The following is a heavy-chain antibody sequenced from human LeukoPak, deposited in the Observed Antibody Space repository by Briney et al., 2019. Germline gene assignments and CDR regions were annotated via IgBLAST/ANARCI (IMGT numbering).Heavy chain of an antibody. J-gene: IGHJ3*02. CDR3: ARFLCSGGSCYGDSFDI. CDR1: GYTFTAYY. CDR2: INPNSGGT. D-gene: IGHD2-15*01. V-gene: IGHV1-2*02. Sequence: ASVKVSCKTSGYTFTAYYLHWVRQAPGQGLEWMGWINPNSGGTNFAQKFQGRVTMTRDTSITTAYMEPSRLRSDDTAVYYCARFLCSGGSCYGDSFDIWGQGTMVTVSS.